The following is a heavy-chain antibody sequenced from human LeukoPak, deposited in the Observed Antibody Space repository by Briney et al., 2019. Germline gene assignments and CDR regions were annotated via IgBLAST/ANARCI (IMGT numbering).Heavy chain of an antibody. CDR2: IIPIFGTA. Sequence: SVKVSCKASGYTFTGYYMHWVRQAPGQGLEWMGGIIPIFGTANYAQKFQGRVTITADESTSTAYMELSSLRSEDTAVYYCARALLRLGELSFAYYFDYWGQGTLVTVSS. J-gene: IGHJ4*02. CDR3: ARALLRLGELSFAYYFDY. V-gene: IGHV1-69*13. CDR1: GYTFTGYY. D-gene: IGHD3-16*02.